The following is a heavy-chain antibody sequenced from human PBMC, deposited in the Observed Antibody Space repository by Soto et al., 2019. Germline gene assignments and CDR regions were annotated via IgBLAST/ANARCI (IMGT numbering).Heavy chain of an antibody. CDR3: ARQGSMVRGVIAFDY. Sequence: QVQLQESGPGLVKPSETLSLTCTVSGGSISSYYWSWIRQPAGRGLEWIGRIYTSGSTNYNPSLKSRVTMSVDTSKHQFSLKLGSVTAADTAVYYCARQGSMVRGVIAFDYWGQGTLVTVSS. J-gene: IGHJ4*02. D-gene: IGHD3-10*01. V-gene: IGHV4-4*07. CDR2: IYTSGST. CDR1: GGSISSYY.